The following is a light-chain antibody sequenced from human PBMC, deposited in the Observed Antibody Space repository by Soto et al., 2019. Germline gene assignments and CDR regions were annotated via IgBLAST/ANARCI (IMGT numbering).Light chain of an antibody. V-gene: IGKV1-39*01. J-gene: IGKJ3*01. CDR1: QSISSY. CDR2: AAS. Sequence: DIQMTQPPSSLSASVGDRVTITCRASQSISSYLNWYQQKPGKAPKLLIYAASSLQSGVPSRFSCSRARTEFTLTIRSLQPEDCATYYCQQSYSTPCTFVPGTKVDIK. CDR3: QQSYSTPCT.